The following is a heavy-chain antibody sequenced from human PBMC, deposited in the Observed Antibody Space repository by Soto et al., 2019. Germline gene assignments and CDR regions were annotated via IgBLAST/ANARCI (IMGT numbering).Heavy chain of an antibody. Sequence: GGSLRLSCAASGFSFSSYGMHWVRQAPAKGLEWVAFISHDGSNDYYADSVKGRYTISRDNSKNTVYLQMNSLRVGDTAVYYCATDANEYLWEYYFDFWGQGTLVTVSS. J-gene: IGHJ4*02. CDR1: GFSFSSYG. CDR2: ISHDGSND. V-gene: IGHV3-30*03. D-gene: IGHD3-16*01. CDR3: ATDANEYLWEYYFDF.